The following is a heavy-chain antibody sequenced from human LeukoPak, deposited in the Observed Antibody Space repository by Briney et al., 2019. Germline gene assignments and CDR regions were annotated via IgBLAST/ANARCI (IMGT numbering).Heavy chain of an antibody. Sequence: ASVKVSCKASGYTFTGYFIHWVRQAPGQGLEWMGWINPNSGGTNYAQKFQGRVTMTRDTSISTAYMELSRLRSDDTAVYYCARDSSHYGSGSYYNTFYFDYWGQGTLVTVSS. CDR3: ARDSSHYGSGSYYNTFYFDY. D-gene: IGHD3-10*01. CDR2: INPNSGGT. V-gene: IGHV1-2*02. CDR1: GYTFTGYF. J-gene: IGHJ4*02.